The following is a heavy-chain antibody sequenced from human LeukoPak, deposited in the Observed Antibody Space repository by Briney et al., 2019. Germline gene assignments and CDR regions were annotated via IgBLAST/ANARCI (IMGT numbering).Heavy chain of an antibody. Sequence: GGSLRLSCSASGFPFSSYAMHWVRQAPGKGLEYVSAISDSGGSTYYADSVKGRFTISRDNSKNTLYLQMSSLRAEDTAVYFCVHGYSFGPYGMDVWGQGTTVTVSS. V-gene: IGHV3-64D*09. D-gene: IGHD2-15*01. CDR2: ISDSGGST. CDR1: GFPFSSYA. J-gene: IGHJ6*02. CDR3: VHGYSFGPYGMDV.